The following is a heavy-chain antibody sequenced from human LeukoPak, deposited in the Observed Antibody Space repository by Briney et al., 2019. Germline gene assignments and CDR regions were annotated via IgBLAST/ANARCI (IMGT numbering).Heavy chain of an antibody. CDR3: ARGLGTYDSSELTWPMISF. Sequence: GASVKVSCKASGYTFISYEINWVRQATGQGLEWMGWMNPDNGDTAYAQKFQGRITMTRSTSVSTAYLELSSLRSEDTAVYYCARGLGTYDSSELTWPMISFCGQGTLVTVSS. CDR2: MNPDNGDT. CDR1: GYTFISYE. V-gene: IGHV1-8*01. D-gene: IGHD3-22*01. J-gene: IGHJ4*02.